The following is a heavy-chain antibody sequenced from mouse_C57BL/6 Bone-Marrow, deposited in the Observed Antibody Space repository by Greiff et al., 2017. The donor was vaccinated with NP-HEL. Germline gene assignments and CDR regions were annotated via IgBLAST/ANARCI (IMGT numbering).Heavy chain of an antibody. CDR1: GYSFTGYY. V-gene: IGHV1-42*01. Sequence: EVQLQQSGPELVKPGASVKISCKASGYSFTGYYMNWVKQSPEKSLEWIGEINPSTGGTPYNQKFKAKATLTVDKSSSTAYMQLKSLTSEDSAVYYCARRGYGSSFLTDFDYWGQGTTLTVSS. CDR3: ARRGYGSSFLTDFDY. D-gene: IGHD1-1*01. J-gene: IGHJ2*01. CDR2: INPSTGGT.